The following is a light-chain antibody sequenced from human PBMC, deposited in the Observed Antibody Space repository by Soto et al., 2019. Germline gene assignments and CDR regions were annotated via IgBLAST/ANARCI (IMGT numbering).Light chain of an antibody. CDR2: SAS. V-gene: IGKV3-15*01. CDR1: QSISDT. Sequence: EIVMTQSPATLSVSPGGRAPLSCRARQSISDTLAWYQQKPGQAPRLLIYSASRRATGFPGRFSGSGSGTDFTLTISSLQSEDLAVYYCQQYNNWPWTFGQGTKVDIK. J-gene: IGKJ1*01. CDR3: QQYNNWPWT.